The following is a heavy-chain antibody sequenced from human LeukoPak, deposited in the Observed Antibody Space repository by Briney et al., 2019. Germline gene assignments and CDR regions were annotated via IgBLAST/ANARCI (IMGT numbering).Heavy chain of an antibody. CDR1: AASFSSGDFS. V-gene: IGHV4-30-2*01. D-gene: IGHD3-10*01. CDR2: IYRSGAT. Sequence: PSETLSLTCAFSAASFSSGDFSWSWIRQPPGKGLEWIGYIYRSGATYYNPSLKSRVTMSVDRSKNQFSLKLSSVTAADTAVHYCARGLGVRGVILTYFDSWGQGTLVTASS. J-gene: IGHJ4*02. CDR3: ARGLGVRGVILTYFDS.